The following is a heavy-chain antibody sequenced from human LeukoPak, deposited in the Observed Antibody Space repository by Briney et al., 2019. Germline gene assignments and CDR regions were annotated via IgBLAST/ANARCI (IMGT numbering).Heavy chain of an antibody. Sequence: SETLSLTCTVSGGSISSYYWSWIRQPPGKGLEWIGYIYYSGSTNYNPSLKSRVTISVDTSKNQCSLKLSSVTAADTAVYYCARVGSSWDYFDYWGQGTLVTVSS. V-gene: IGHV4-59*01. J-gene: IGHJ4*02. D-gene: IGHD6-13*01. CDR2: IYYSGST. CDR3: ARVGSSWDYFDY. CDR1: GGSISSYY.